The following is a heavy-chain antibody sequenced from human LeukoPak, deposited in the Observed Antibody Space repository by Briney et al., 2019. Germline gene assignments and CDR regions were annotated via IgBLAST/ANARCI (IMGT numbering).Heavy chain of an antibody. Sequence: SETLSLTCTVSGYSISSGYYWGWIRQPPGKGLEWIGSIYHSGSTYYNPSLKSRVTISVDTSKNQFSLKLSSVTAADTAVYYCARGGAVPTYYDFWSGYSWEWGFDYWGQGTLVTVSS. CDR3: ARGGAVPTYYDFWSGYSWEWGFDY. CDR1: GYSISSGYY. D-gene: IGHD3-3*01. J-gene: IGHJ4*02. CDR2: IYHSGST. V-gene: IGHV4-38-2*02.